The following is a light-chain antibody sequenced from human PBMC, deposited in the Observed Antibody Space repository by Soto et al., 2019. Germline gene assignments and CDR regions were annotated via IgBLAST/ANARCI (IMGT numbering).Light chain of an antibody. V-gene: IGKV3-15*01. Sequence: EIVLTHSPATLSLSPGERATLSCRTSQCVSSHLAWYQQKPGQAPRLLIYGASTRATGIPARFSGSGSGTEFTLTVSSLQSEDFAVYYCQQYNNCPPETFGQGTKVDIK. CDR1: QCVSSH. J-gene: IGKJ1*01. CDR2: GAS. CDR3: QQYNNCPPET.